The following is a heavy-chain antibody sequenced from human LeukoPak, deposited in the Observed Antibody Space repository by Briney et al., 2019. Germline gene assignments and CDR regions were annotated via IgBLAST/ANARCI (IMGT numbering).Heavy chain of an antibody. V-gene: IGHV1-69*13. CDR2: IIPIFGTA. Sequence: ASVKVSCKASGGTFSSYAISWVRQAPGQGLEWMGGIIPIFGTAYYAQKFQGRVTITADESTSTAYMELSSLRSEDTAVYYCAIGDIVVVPAYMDVWGKGTTVTISS. J-gene: IGHJ6*03. D-gene: IGHD2-2*01. CDR3: AIGDIVVVPAYMDV. CDR1: GGTFSSYA.